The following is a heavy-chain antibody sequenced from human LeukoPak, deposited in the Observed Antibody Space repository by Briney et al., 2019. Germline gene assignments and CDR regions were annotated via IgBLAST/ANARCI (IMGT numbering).Heavy chain of an antibody. Sequence: GGSLRLSCAASGFTFSSYSMNWVRQAPGKGLEWVSYISSSSSTIYYADSVKGRFTISRDNAKNSLYLQMNSLRAEDTAVYYCARVPYSSGWYGAIYWGQGTLVTVSS. CDR2: ISSSSSTI. CDR1: GFTFSSYS. CDR3: ARVPYSSGWYGAIY. J-gene: IGHJ4*02. V-gene: IGHV3-48*01. D-gene: IGHD6-19*01.